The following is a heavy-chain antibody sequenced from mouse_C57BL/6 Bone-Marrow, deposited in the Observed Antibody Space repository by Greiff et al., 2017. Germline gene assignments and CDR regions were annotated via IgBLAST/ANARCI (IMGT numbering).Heavy chain of an antibody. Sequence: QVQLQQPGAELVMPGASVKLSCKASGYTFNSYWMPWVKQRPGQGLEWIGEIDPSDSYNNYNPKFKGKSTLTVDKSSTTAYMQLSSLTSEDSAFYDCAREGDYGSSYDFDYWGQGTTLTVSS. CDR3: AREGDYGSSYDFDY. CDR2: IDPSDSYN. D-gene: IGHD1-1*01. V-gene: IGHV1-69*01. J-gene: IGHJ2*01. CDR1: GYTFNSYW.